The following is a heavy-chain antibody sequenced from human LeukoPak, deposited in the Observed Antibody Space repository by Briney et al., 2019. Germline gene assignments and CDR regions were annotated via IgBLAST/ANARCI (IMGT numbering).Heavy chain of an antibody. CDR1: GYTFTTYA. Sequence: ASVKVSCKASGYTFTTYATHWVRQAPGQRLAWMGWINTGNGNTKHSQNFQGRVTITRDTSASTAYMELSSLRSEDTAVYYCARHSLTYPAGFDYWGQGTLVTVSS. CDR2: INTGNGNT. J-gene: IGHJ4*02. D-gene: IGHD2/OR15-2a*01. V-gene: IGHV1-3*04. CDR3: ARHSLTYPAGFDY.